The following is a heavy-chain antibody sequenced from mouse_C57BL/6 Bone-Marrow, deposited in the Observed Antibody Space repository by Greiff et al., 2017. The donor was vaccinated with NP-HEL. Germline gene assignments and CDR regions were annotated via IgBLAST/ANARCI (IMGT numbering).Heavy chain of an antibody. Sequence: QVQLQQSGAELVRPGTSVKLSCKASGYTFTSYWMHWVKQRPGQGLEWIGVIDPSDSYTNYNQKFKGKATLTVDTSSSTAYMQLSSLTSEDSAVYYCAREGYYYGREAYYLDYWGQGTTLTVSS. CDR3: AREGYYYGREAYYLDY. D-gene: IGHD1-1*01. J-gene: IGHJ2*01. CDR1: GYTFTSYW. V-gene: IGHV1-59*01. CDR2: IDPSDSYT.